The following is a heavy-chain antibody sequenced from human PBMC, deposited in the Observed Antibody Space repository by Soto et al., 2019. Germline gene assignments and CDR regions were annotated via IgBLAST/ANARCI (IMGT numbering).Heavy chain of an antibody. J-gene: IGHJ3*02. CDR1: GFTFSSYG. CDR3: ARDCSAYYDILTDSVDFDI. D-gene: IGHD3-9*01. V-gene: IGHV3-33*01. Sequence: GGSLRLSCAASGFTFSSYGMHWVRQAPGKGLEWVAVIWYDGSNKYYADSVKGRFTISRDNSKNTLYLQMNSLRAEDTAVYYCARDCSAYYDILTDSVDFDIWGQGTMVTVSS. CDR2: IWYDGSNK.